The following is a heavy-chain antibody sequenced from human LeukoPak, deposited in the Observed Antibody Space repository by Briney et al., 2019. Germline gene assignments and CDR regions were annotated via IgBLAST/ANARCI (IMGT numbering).Heavy chain of an antibody. CDR2: ISGSGGST. D-gene: IGHD3-22*01. J-gene: IGHJ4*02. CDR1: GCTFSTYA. V-gene: IGHV3-23*01. Sequence: GGSLRLSCAASGCTFSTYAMSWVRQAPGKGLEWVSLISGSGGSTKYADSVKGRFTISRDNSKNTLYLQMNSLRAEDTAVYYCAKDQYDSSGPFDNWGQGTLVTVSS. CDR3: AKDQYDSSGPFDN.